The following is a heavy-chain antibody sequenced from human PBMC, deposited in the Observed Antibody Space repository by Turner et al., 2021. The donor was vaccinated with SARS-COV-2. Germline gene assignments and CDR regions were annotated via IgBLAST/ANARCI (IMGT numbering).Heavy chain of an antibody. V-gene: IGHV1-2*02. Sequence: QVQLVQSGAEVKQPGASVKVSCKASGYTFSGYYMHWVRQAPGQGLEWMGWINPNSGGTNYAQNFQGRVTMTSDTSISTAYMELSRLRSDDTAVYYCARGPRGYDFWSGYPNWFDPWGQGTLVTVSS. CDR1: GYTFSGYY. CDR3: ARGPRGYDFWSGYPNWFDP. J-gene: IGHJ5*02. CDR2: INPNSGGT. D-gene: IGHD3-3*01.